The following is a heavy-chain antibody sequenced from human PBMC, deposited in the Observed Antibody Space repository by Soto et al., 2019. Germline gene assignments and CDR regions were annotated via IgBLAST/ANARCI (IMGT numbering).Heavy chain of an antibody. J-gene: IGHJ4*02. CDR3: ARTYYDFWSGYYSENYFDY. Sequence: ASVKVSCKASGYTFTGYYMHWVRQAPGQGLEWMGWINPNSGGTNYAQKFQGWVTMTRDTSISTAYMELSRLRSDDTALYYCARTYYDFWSGYYSENYFDYWGQGTLVTVSS. V-gene: IGHV1-2*04. D-gene: IGHD3-3*01. CDR2: INPNSGGT. CDR1: GYTFTGYY.